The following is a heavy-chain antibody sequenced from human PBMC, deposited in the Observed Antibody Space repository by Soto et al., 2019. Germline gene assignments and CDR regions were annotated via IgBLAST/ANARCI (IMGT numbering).Heavy chain of an antibody. CDR3: ARRARMGTQLWLPFDY. CDR1: GYTFSNYD. J-gene: IGHJ4*02. V-gene: IGHV1-8*01. D-gene: IGHD5-18*01. Sequence: QVQLVQSGAEVKKPGASVRVSCKASGYTFSNYDINWVRQATEQGLEWMGWMNPNSGNTGYAQKFHGRVTMTRDIFINTAYMELTSLTSEDTAVYYCARRARMGTQLWLPFDYWAQGTLVTVSS. CDR2: MNPNSGNT.